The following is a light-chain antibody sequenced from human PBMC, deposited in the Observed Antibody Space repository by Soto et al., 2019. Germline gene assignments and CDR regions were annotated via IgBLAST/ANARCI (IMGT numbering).Light chain of an antibody. CDR3: SSYTSSTTML. J-gene: IGLJ2*01. CDR1: SGDIGGYNY. Sequence: QSALTQPASVSGSPGQSITISCIGTSGDIGGYNYVSWYQQHPGKAPKLIIYEISNRPSGVSNRFSASKSGNTASLTISGLQAEDEADYYCSSYTSSTTMLFGGGTKLTVL. V-gene: IGLV2-14*01. CDR2: EIS.